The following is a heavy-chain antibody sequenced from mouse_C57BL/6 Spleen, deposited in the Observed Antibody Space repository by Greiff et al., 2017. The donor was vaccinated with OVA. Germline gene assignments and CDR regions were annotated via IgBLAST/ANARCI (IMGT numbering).Heavy chain of an antibody. CDR2: ILPGSGRT. V-gene: IGHV1-9*01. CDR3: ARTAQAPFDY. D-gene: IGHD3-2*02. J-gene: IGHJ2*01. CDR1: GYTFTGYW. Sequence: QVHVKPSGAELMKPGASVQLSCKATGYTFTGYWIEWVQQRPGHGLEWIGEILPGSGRTNYTEKFKGKATFTADTSSNTAYMQLSSLTTEDSAIYYCARTAQAPFDYWGQGTTLTVSS.